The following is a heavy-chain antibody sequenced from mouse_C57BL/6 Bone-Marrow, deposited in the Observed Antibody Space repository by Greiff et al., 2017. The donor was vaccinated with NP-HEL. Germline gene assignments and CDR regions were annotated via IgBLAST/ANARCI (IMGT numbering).Heavy chain of an antibody. CDR2: ISSGGSYT. CDR1: GFTFSSYG. Sequence: EVKLVESGGDLVKPGGSLKLSCAASGFTFSSYGMSWVRQTPDKRLEWVATISSGGSYTYYPDSVKGRFTISRDNAKNTLYLQMSSLKSEDTAMYYCARQGYYGSSSLDYWGQGTTLTVSS. V-gene: IGHV5-6*01. D-gene: IGHD1-1*01. J-gene: IGHJ2*01. CDR3: ARQGYYGSSSLDY.